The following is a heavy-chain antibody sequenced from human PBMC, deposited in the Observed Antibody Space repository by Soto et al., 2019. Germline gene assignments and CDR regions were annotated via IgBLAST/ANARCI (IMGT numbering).Heavy chain of an antibody. V-gene: IGHV4-34*01. J-gene: IGHJ6*02. CDR2: INYSGST. Sequence: PSETLSLTCAVSGGSFSGYYWGWVRQPPGKGLEWVGEINYSGSTNYNPSLKRRVTISVDTSKNQVSLKVTSVTAADTAMYYCARRNYFYALDVWSQGTTVTCSS. CDR1: GGSFSGYY. CDR3: ARRNYFYALDV.